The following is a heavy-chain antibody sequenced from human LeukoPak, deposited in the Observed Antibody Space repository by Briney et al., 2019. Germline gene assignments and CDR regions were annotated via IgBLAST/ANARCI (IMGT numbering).Heavy chain of an antibody. V-gene: IGHV4-59*01. CDR1: GGSISGSY. CDR2: MYNSGST. J-gene: IGHJ4*02. CDR3: ARGIESYGDYGY. Sequence: SETLSLTCAVSGGSISGSYWSWIRQPPGKGLEWIAYMYNSGSTNYNPSLKSRVTISIDTSKNQFSLKLSSLTAADTAIYYCARGIESYGDYGYWGQGILVTVSS. D-gene: IGHD4-17*01.